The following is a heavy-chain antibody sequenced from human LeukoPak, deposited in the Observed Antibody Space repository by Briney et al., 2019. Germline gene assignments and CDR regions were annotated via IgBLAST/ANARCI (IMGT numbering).Heavy chain of an antibody. Sequence: KAGGSLRLSCAASGFTFSSYSMNWVRQAPGKGLEWVSSISSSSSYIYYADSVKGRFTISRDNAKNSLYLQMNSLRAEDTAVYYCATTRGQPLPFSLGYWGQGTLVTVSS. CDR3: ATTRGQPLPFSLGY. CDR1: GFTFSSYS. D-gene: IGHD2-21*02. J-gene: IGHJ4*02. CDR2: ISSSSSYI. V-gene: IGHV3-21*01.